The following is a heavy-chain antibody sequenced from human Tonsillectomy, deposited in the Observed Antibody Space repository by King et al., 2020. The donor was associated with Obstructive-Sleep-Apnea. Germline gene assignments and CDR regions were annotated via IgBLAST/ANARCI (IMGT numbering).Heavy chain of an antibody. CDR2: IIPILGTA. CDR1: GVTFSSYA. CDR3: ARGVAIAVAGLRYYYYGMDV. J-gene: IGHJ6*02. D-gene: IGHD6-19*01. V-gene: IGHV1-69*01. Sequence: QLVQSGAEVKKPGSSVKVSCKASGVTFSSYAISWVRQAPGQGLEWMGGIIPILGTANSAQKFQGRVTITADESTSTAYMELCSLRSEDTAVYYCARGVAIAVAGLRYYYYGMDVWGQGTTVTVSS.